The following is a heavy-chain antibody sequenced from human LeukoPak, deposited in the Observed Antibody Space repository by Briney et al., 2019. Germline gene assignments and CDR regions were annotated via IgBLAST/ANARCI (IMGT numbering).Heavy chain of an antibody. CDR2: INHSGST. J-gene: IGHJ4*02. D-gene: IGHD6-13*01. CDR1: GGSFSGYY. V-gene: IGHV4-34*01. CDR3: ARGPAAGPDY. Sequence: PSETLSLTCAVYGGSFSGYYWSWIRQPPGKGLEWIGEINHSGSTNYNPSLKGRVTISVDTSKNQFSLKLSSVTAADTAVYYCARGPAAGPDYWGQGTLVTVSS.